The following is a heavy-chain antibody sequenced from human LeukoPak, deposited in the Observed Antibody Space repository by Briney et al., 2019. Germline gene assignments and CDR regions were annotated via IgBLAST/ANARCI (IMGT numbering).Heavy chain of an antibody. D-gene: IGHD3-10*01. CDR2: ISSSSSYI. CDR3: AREGGYYGSGSSYYFDY. V-gene: IGHV3-21*01. CDR1: GFTFSSYS. Sequence: GGSLRLSCAASGFTFSSYSMNWVRQAPGKGLEWVSSISSSSSYIYYADSVKGRFTISRDNAKNSLYLQMNSLRAEDTAVYYCAREGGYYGSGSSYYFDYWGQGTLVTVSS. J-gene: IGHJ4*02.